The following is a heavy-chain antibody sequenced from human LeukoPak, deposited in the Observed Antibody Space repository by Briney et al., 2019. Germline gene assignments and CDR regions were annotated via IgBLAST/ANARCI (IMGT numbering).Heavy chain of an antibody. CDR1: GASITIGAESYH. CDR2: IYYTGNT. CDR3: ARQTGSGLFTLP. Sequence: PSETLSLTCTVSGASITIGAESYHWGWIRQPPGKGLEWIGTIYYTGNTYYNASLKSRVTISIDTSKNQISLRLTSVTAAGTAMYYCARQTGSGLFTLPGGQGTLVTVSS. D-gene: IGHD3/OR15-3a*01. V-gene: IGHV4-39*01. J-gene: IGHJ4*02.